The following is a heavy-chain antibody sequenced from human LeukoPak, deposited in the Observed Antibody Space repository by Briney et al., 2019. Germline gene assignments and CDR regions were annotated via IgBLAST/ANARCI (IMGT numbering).Heavy chain of an antibody. D-gene: IGHD4-17*01. CDR2: LNWNGDST. CDR3: ARGYGDYLY. V-gene: IGHV3-20*04. J-gene: IGHJ4*02. Sequence: PGGSLRLSCAASGFTFSTYSMNWVRQPPGKGLEWLSALNWNGDSTGYADSVKGRFTISRDNAKNTLYLQMNSLRAEDTALYFCARGYGDYLYWGQGTLVTVSS. CDR1: GFTFSTYS.